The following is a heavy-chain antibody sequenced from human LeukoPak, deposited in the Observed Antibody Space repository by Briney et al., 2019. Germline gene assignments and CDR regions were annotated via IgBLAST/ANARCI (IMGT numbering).Heavy chain of an antibody. CDR3: ATWVSSTPGGFP. CDR2: INPNSGGT. D-gene: IGHD2-2*01. CDR1: GYTFTGYY. V-gene: IGHV1-2*06. Sequence: ASVTVSFKASGYTFTGYYMHWVRQAPGQGLEWMGRINPNSGGTNYAQEFQGRVTMTRDTSISTAYMGLRGLRSDDTAVYYCATWVSSTPGGFPWGQGTLVTVSS. J-gene: IGHJ5*02.